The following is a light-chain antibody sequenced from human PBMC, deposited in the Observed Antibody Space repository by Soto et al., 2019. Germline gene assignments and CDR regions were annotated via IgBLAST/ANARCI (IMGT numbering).Light chain of an antibody. Sequence: DIVLTQSPGTLSLATGDRATLSCRASHSIASTYLGWFQQKPGLAPRLLFYGASTRAPGTPDRFRGSGSGTDFSLTIDKLEPEDCAVYYCQHYGASPRRTFGQGTKVEIK. CDR3: QHYGASPRRT. V-gene: IGKV3-20*01. CDR1: HSIASTY. J-gene: IGKJ1*01. CDR2: GAS.